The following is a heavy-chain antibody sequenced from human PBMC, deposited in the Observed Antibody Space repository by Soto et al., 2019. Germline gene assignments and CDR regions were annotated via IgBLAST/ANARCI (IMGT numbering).Heavy chain of an antibody. CDR2: ISYDGSNK. D-gene: IGHD5-18*01. Sequence: GGSLRLSCAASGFTFSSYGMHWVRQAPGKGLEWVAVISYDGSNKYYVDSVKGRFTISRDNSKNTLYLQMNSLRAEDTAVYYCAKGGGPDTAMVFPDWFYFAYWGQGTLVTVSS. CDR1: GFTFSSYG. V-gene: IGHV3-30*18. CDR3: AKGGGPDTAMVFPDWFYFAY. J-gene: IGHJ4*02.